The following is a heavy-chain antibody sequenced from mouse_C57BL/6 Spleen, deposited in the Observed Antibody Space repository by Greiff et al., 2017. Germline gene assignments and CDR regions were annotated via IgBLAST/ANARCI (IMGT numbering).Heavy chain of an antibody. CDR3: SRTKGLSGDFDV. CDR2: INPSNGGT. D-gene: IGHD3-1*01. CDR1: GYTFTSYW. J-gene: IGHJ1*03. Sequence: QVQLQQPGTELVKPGASVKLSCKASGYTFTSYWMHWVKQRPGQGLEWIGNINPSNGGTNYNEKFKSKATLTLGKSSSTAYMQLSSLTSEDSAVYYCSRTKGLSGDFDVWGTGTTVTVSS. V-gene: IGHV1-53*01.